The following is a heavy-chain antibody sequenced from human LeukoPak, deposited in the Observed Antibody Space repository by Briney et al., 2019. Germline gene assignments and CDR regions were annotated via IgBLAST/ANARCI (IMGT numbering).Heavy chain of an antibody. J-gene: IGHJ6*02. CDR3: ARGNNYGMDV. CDR2: INSDGSST. Sequence: PGGSLRLSCAASGFTFSSYWMYWVRQAPGKGLVWVSRINSDGSSTSYADSVKGRCSISRDNAKNTLYLQMNSLRVEDTAVYYCARGNNYGMDVWGQGTTVTVSS. D-gene: IGHD1/OR15-1a*01. V-gene: IGHV3-74*01. CDR1: GFTFSSYW.